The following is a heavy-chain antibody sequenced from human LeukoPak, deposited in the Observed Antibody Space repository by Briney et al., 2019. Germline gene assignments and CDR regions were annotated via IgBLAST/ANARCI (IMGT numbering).Heavy chain of an antibody. CDR2: IGPTGSDR. J-gene: IGHJ4*02. CDR1: GLTLSTSG. V-gene: IGHV3-21*06. CDR3: ATETNGRHYDY. D-gene: IGHD1-14*01. Sequence: GGSLRLSCTASGLTLSTSGFNWVRRAPGKGLEWVASIGPTGSDRYHADSIKGRFTISRDNANNFLYLQMNSLRAEDTAVYYCATETNGRHYDYWGQGTLLTVSS.